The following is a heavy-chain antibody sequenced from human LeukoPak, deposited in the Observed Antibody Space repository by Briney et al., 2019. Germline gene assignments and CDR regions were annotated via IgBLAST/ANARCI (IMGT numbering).Heavy chain of an antibody. CDR3: ARYYYDSSGYYFDY. CDR1: GGSISSYY. CDR2: IYTSGST. Sequence: SETLSLTCTVSGGSISSYYWSWIRQPPGKGLEWIGYIYTSGSTNYNPSLKSRVTISVDTSKNRFSLKLSSVTAADTAVYYCARYYYDSSGYYFDYWGQGTLVTVSS. D-gene: IGHD3-22*01. J-gene: IGHJ4*02. V-gene: IGHV4-4*09.